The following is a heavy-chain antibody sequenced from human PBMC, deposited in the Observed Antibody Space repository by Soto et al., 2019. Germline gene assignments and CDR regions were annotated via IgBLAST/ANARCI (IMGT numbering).Heavy chain of an antibody. Sequence: QITLKESGPTLVKPTQTLTLTCTFSGFSLSTSGVGVGWIRQPPGKALEWLALIYWDDDKRYSPSLKSSLTITKDTYKNHVVLTMTNMDPVDTATYYCAHLTYYFDSSAYYWYFDLWGRGTLVTVSS. D-gene: IGHD3-22*01. CDR1: GFSLSTSGVG. V-gene: IGHV2-5*02. CDR2: IYWDDDK. J-gene: IGHJ2*01. CDR3: AHLTYYFDSSAYYWYFDL.